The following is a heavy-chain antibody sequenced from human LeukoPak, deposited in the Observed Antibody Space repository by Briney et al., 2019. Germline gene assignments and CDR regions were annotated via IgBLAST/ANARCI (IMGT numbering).Heavy chain of an antibody. CDR1: GFTVSSYY. CDR3: ARVDVPYSTSSQYYYYYMDV. CDR2: IYSGGST. V-gene: IGHV3-53*01. J-gene: IGHJ6*03. Sequence: GGSLRLSCAASGFTVSSYYMSWVRQAPGKGLEWVSVIYSGGSTYYADSVKGRFTISRDNFKNTLYLQMNSLRAEDTAVYYCARVDVPYSTSSQYYYYYMDVWGKGTTVTVSS. D-gene: IGHD6-6*01.